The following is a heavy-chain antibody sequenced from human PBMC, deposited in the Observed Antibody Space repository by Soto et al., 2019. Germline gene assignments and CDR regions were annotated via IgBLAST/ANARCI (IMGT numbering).Heavy chain of an antibody. CDR3: AREGGEQWLAAVQHGMDV. CDR1: GFTFSSYS. Sequence: PVGSLRLSCAASGFTFSSYSMNWVRQAPGKGLEWVSSISSSSSYIYYADSVKGRFTISRDNAKNSLYLQMNSLRAEDTAVYYCAREGGEQWLAAVQHGMDVWGQGTTVTVSS. J-gene: IGHJ6*02. V-gene: IGHV3-21*01. D-gene: IGHD6-19*01. CDR2: ISSSSSYI.